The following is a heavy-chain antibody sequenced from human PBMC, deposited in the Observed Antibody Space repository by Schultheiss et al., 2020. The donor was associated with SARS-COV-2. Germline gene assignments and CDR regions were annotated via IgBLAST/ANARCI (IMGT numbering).Heavy chain of an antibody. CDR3: AKDNSGYCSSTSCPYYYYYYMDV. D-gene: IGHD2-2*01. Sequence: GESLKISCAASGFTFSSYAMSWVRQAPGKGLEWVSAISGSGGSTYYADSVKGRFTISRDNSKNTLYPQMNSLRAEDTAVYYCAKDNSGYCSSTSCPYYYYYYMDVWGKGTTVTVSS. V-gene: IGHV3-23*01. CDR2: ISGSGGST. CDR1: GFTFSSYA. J-gene: IGHJ6*03.